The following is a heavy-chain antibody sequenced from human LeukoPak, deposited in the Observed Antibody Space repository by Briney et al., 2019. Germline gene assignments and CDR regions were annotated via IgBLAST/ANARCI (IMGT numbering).Heavy chain of an antibody. D-gene: IGHD3-22*01. Sequence: ASVKVSCKASGGTFSSYAISWVRQAPGQGLEWMGWISAYNGNTNYAQKLQGRVTMTTDTSTSTAYMELRSLRSDDTAVYYCARVGGYDSSGCWVYWGQGTLVTVSS. CDR1: GGTFSSYA. CDR3: ARVGGYDSSGCWVY. J-gene: IGHJ4*02. CDR2: ISAYNGNT. V-gene: IGHV1-18*01.